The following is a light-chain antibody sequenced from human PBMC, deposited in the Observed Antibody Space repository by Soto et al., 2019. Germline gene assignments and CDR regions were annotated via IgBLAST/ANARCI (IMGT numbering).Light chain of an antibody. CDR3: QQYNNLSLWK. CDR1: QSITSN. J-gene: IGKJ1*01. V-gene: IGKV3-15*01. Sequence: IVMTQSPATLSLSPGERATLSCRASQSITSNLAWYQQKPDQAPRLLIYGASTRATGIPARFTGSGSGTEFTLTISSLQSEDFAVYYCQQYNNLSLWKFGQGTKVEIK. CDR2: GAS.